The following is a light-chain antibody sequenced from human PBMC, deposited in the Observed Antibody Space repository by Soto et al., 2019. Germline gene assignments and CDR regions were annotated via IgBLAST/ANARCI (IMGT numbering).Light chain of an antibody. V-gene: IGKV3-11*01. J-gene: IGKJ1*01. Sequence: EIVMTQSPATLSVSPGARAPLSCRARQSVSSKLAWYQQKPGQAPRLLIYDASNRATGIPARFSGSGSGTDFTLTISSLEPEDFAVYYCQQRSNWPRTFGQGTKVDIK. CDR2: DAS. CDR1: QSVSSK. CDR3: QQRSNWPRT.